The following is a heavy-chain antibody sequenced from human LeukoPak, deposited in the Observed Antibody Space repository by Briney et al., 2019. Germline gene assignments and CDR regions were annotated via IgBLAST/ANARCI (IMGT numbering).Heavy chain of an antibody. CDR1: GYTFTGYY. J-gene: IGHJ5*02. D-gene: IGHD2-2*01. Sequence: ASVKVSCKASGYTFTGYYMHWVRQAPGQGLEWMGWINPNSCGTKYAQKFQGRVTMTRDMSTSTVYMELSSLRSEDTAVYYCTTEPPMDFFVVLPAWGQGTLVTVSS. CDR2: INPNSCGT. V-gene: IGHV1-2*02. CDR3: TTEPPMDFFVVLPA.